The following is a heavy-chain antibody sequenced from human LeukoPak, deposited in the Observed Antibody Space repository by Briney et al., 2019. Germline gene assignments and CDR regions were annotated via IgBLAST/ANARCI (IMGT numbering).Heavy chain of an antibody. CDR1: GYSFTDYG. Sequence: ASVKVSCKASGYSFTDYGITWVRQAPGQGLEWMGWISAYNGNTHYSQKFQDRVTLTTDTSTRTAYMDLRSLRSDDTAVYYCARDQGAVGVTEGWFDPWGQGTLVTVSA. D-gene: IGHD1-26*01. J-gene: IGHJ5*02. CDR2: ISAYNGNT. CDR3: ARDQGAVGVTEGWFDP. V-gene: IGHV1-18*01.